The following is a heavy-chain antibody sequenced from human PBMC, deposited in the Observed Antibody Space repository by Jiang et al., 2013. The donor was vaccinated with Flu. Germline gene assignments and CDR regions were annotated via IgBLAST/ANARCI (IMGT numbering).Heavy chain of an antibody. J-gene: IGHJ4*02. D-gene: IGHD1-26*01. CDR2: TYYRSKWYN. CDR1: SVSSNSAA. V-gene: IGHV6-1*01. Sequence: SVSSNSAAWNWIRQSPSRGLEWLGRTYYRSKWYNDYAVSVKSRITINPDTSKNQFSLQLNSVTPEDTAVYYCAREVVGARGGLLDYWGQGTLVTVSS. CDR3: AREVVGARGGLLDY.